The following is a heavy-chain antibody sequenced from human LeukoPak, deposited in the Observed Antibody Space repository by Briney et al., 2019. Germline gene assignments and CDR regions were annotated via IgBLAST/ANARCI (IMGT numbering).Heavy chain of an antibody. V-gene: IGHV3-23*01. D-gene: IGHD3-16*02. CDR2: ISGSGGGT. CDR1: GFTFSSYA. CDR3: AKDRGFREFGGVIVIGYYFDY. Sequence: GGSLRLSCAASGFTFSSYAMSWVRQAPGKGLEWVSGISGSGGGTYHADSVKGRLTISRDNSKNTLYLQMNSLRAEDTAVYYCAKDRGFREFGGVIVIGYYFDYWGQGTLVTVSS. J-gene: IGHJ4*02.